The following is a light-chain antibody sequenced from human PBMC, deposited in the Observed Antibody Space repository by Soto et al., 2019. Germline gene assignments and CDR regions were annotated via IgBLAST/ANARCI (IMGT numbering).Light chain of an antibody. CDR1: QGISSW. CDR2: AAS. J-gene: IGKJ4*01. Sequence: DVQMTQSPSYVSPSVGDRVTIACRASQGISSWLAWYQQKQGKAHKXLIYAASSLQSGVPSRFRASGSGTDLTINLCSLKPEDVETYDCQQANSFPLTFGGGTKVDIK. V-gene: IGKV1-12*01. CDR3: QQANSFPLT.